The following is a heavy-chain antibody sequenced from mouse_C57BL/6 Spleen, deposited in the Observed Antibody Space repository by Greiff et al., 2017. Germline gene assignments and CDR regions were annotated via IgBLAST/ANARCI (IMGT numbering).Heavy chain of an antibody. J-gene: IGHJ1*03. CDR1: GFTFSSYA. Sequence: EVKLMESGGGLVKPGGSLKLSCAASGFTFSSYAMSWVRQTPEKRLEWVATISDGGSYTYYPDNVKGRFTISRDNAKNNLYLQMSHLKSEDTAMYYCARDERGYDKYFDVWGTGTTVTVSS. V-gene: IGHV5-4*01. CDR2: ISDGGSYT. CDR3: ARDERGYDKYFDV. D-gene: IGHD2-2*01.